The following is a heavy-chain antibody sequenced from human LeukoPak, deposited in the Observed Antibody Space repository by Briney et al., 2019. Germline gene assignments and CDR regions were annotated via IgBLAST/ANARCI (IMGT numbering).Heavy chain of an antibody. D-gene: IGHD6-19*01. J-gene: IGHJ6*02. CDR1: GYTFTGYY. Sequence: ASVKVSCKASGYTFTGYYMHWVRQAPGQGLEWMGWINPNSGGTNYAQKFQGRVTMTRDTSIGTAYMELSRLRSDDTAVYYCARGIAVAGPPLYYYYGMDAWGQGTTVTVSS. CDR2: INPNSGGT. CDR3: ARGIAVAGPPLYYYYGMDA. V-gene: IGHV1-2*02.